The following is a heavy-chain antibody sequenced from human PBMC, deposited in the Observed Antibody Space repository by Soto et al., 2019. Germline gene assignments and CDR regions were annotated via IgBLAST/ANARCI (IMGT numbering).Heavy chain of an antibody. CDR3: AREGGVYDFWSGYYANDAFDI. J-gene: IGHJ3*02. CDR1: GFTFSDYY. CDR2: ISSSGSTI. D-gene: IGHD3-3*01. V-gene: IGHV3-11*01. Sequence: AGGSLRLSCAASGFTFSDYYMSWIRQAPGKGLEWVSYISSSGSTIYYADSVKGRFTISRDNAKNSLYLQMNSLRAEDTAVYYCAREGGVYDFWSGYYANDAFDIWGQGTMVTVSS.